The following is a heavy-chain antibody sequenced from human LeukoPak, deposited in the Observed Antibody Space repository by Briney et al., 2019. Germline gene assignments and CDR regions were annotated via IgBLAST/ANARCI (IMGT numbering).Heavy chain of an antibody. J-gene: IGHJ4*02. V-gene: IGHV1-3*01. CDR3: ARDSLRGHSYDHFDY. D-gene: IGHD5-18*01. Sequence: GASVKVSCKASGYTFTSYAMHWVRQAPGQRLEWMGWINAGNGNTKYSQKFQGRVTITRDTSASTAYMELSSLRSEDTAVYYCARDSLRGHSYDHFDYWGQGTLVTVSS. CDR1: GYTFTSYA. CDR2: INAGNGNT.